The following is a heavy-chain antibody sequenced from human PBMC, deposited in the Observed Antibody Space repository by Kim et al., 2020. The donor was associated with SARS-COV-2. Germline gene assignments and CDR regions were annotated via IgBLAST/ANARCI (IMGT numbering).Heavy chain of an antibody. Sequence: PPTKSRVTIAVDTSKNQFSLKLSSVTAADTAVYYCAGRHIVVDAFDIWGQGTMVTVSS. V-gene: IGHV4-39*07. D-gene: IGHD2-21*01. CDR3: AGRHIVVDAFDI. J-gene: IGHJ3*02.